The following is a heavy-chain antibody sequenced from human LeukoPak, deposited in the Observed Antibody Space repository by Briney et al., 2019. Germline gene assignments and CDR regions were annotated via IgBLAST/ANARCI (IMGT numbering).Heavy chain of an antibody. Sequence: PGGSLRLSCADSGFTFSNYAMSWVRQAPGKGLEWVSAISGSGDSTYYADSVKGRFTISKDNSKNTLYLQMNSLRAEDTAVYYCARGYSSSSPSDYWGQGTLVTVSS. V-gene: IGHV3-23*01. D-gene: IGHD6-6*01. CDR3: ARGYSSSSPSDY. J-gene: IGHJ4*02. CDR2: ISGSGDST. CDR1: GFTFSNYA.